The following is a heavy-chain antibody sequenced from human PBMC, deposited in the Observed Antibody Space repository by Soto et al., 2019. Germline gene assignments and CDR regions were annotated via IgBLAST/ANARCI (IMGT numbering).Heavy chain of an antibody. CDR3: ARHYCSSTSCYPVYYYYYGMDV. CDR1: GDSFSNYW. D-gene: IGHD2-2*01. J-gene: IGHJ6*02. Sequence: GESLKISCKGSGDSFSNYWIAWVRQMPGKGLEWMGIIYPGDSDTRYSPSFQGQVTISADTSINTVYLQWSSLKASDTAMYYCARHYCSSTSCYPVYYYYYGMDVWGQGTTVTVSS. CDR2: IYPGDSDT. V-gene: IGHV5-51*01.